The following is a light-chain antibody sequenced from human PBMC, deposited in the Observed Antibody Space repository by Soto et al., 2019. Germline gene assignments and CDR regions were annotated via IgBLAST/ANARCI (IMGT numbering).Light chain of an antibody. J-gene: IGKJ1*01. CDR1: QTISSTY. CDR3: QHFGNSLWT. CDR2: GAS. Sequence: EIVLTQSPGTLSLSSGERATLSCRASQTISSTYFAWYQQKSGQAPRLLIYGASSRAIHTPDRFSGSGSGTEFTLTISGLEPEDFAVYYCQHFGNSLWTFGQGTKVEI. V-gene: IGKV3-20*01.